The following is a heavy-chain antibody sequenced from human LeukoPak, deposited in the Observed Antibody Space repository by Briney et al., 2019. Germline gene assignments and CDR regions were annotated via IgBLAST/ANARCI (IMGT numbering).Heavy chain of an antibody. Sequence: GASLRLSCVASGFTFSSYAMSWVRQAPGKGLEWVSAISGSGGSTYYADSVKGRFTISRDNSKNTLYLQMNSLRAEDTAVYYCAKGTTMIVVVITSYYYYGMDVWGQGTTVTVSS. CDR3: AKGTTMIVVVITSYYYYGMDV. V-gene: IGHV3-23*01. CDR1: GFTFSSYA. J-gene: IGHJ6*02. D-gene: IGHD3-22*01. CDR2: ISGSGGST.